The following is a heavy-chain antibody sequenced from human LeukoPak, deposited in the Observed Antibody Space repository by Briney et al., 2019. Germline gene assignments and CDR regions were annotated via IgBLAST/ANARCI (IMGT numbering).Heavy chain of an antibody. CDR2: INWGSNHI. CDR1: GFTLRSYS. CDR3: AKGRFYGDYEV. V-gene: IGHV3-21*04. Sequence: GGSLRLSCAASGFTLRSYSMSWVRQAPGKGLEWVSSINWGSNHIYYADAVQGRFTISRDNAKNSLYLQMNSLRAEDTAIYYCAKGRFYGDYEVWGQGTLVTVSS. D-gene: IGHD4-17*01. J-gene: IGHJ4*02.